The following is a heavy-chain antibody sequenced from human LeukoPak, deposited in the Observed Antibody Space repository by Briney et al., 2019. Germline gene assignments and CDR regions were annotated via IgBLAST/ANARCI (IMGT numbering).Heavy chain of an antibody. V-gene: IGHV3-23*01. CDR1: GFTFSTYA. CDR3: AKHLSSSSRYYYDS. D-gene: IGHD6-13*01. J-gene: IGHJ4*01. CDR2: IIGSGEST. Sequence: GGSLRLSCAASGFTFSTYAMSWVRQAPGKGLEWVSTIIGSGESTYYADSVKGRFTISRDNSKNTLYLQVNSLRAEDTAFYYCAKHLSSSSRYYYDSWGQEPWSPSPQ.